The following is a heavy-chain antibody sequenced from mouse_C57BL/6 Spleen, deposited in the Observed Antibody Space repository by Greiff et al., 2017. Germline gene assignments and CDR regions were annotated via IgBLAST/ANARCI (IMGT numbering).Heavy chain of an antibody. D-gene: IGHD3-2*02. CDR1: GYTFTSYW. Sequence: QVHVKQPGAELVKPGASVKLSCKASGYTFTSYWMQWVKQRPGQGLEWIGEIDPSDSYTNYNQKFKGKATLTVDTSSSTAYMQLSSLTSEDSAVYYCAREATVDYWGQGTTLTVSS. CDR3: AREATVDY. V-gene: IGHV1-50*01. CDR2: IDPSDSYT. J-gene: IGHJ2*01.